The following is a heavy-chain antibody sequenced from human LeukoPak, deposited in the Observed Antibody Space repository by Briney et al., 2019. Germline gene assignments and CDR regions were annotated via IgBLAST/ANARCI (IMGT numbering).Heavy chain of an antibody. Sequence: ASVKVSCKASGYTFTSYGISWVRQAPGQGLEWMGWISAYNGNTNYAQKLQGRVTMTTDTSTSTAYMELRSLRSDDTAVYYCARVIAVVDGPQPIYWFDPWGQGTLVTVSS. CDR3: ARVIAVVDGPQPIYWFDP. J-gene: IGHJ5*02. CDR1: GYTFTSYG. CDR2: ISAYNGNT. V-gene: IGHV1-18*01. D-gene: IGHD6-19*01.